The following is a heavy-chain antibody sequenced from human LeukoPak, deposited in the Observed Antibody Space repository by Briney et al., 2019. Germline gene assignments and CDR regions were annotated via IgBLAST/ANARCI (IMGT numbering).Heavy chain of an antibody. Sequence: PSETLSLTCTVSGGSISSSSYYWGWIRQPPGTGLEWIGSIYYSGSTYYNPSLKSRVTISVDTSKNQFSLKLSSVTAADTAVYYCARVRSFRGKWFDPWGQGTLVTVSS. V-gene: IGHV4-39*07. CDR2: IYYSGST. J-gene: IGHJ5*02. CDR3: ARVRSFRGKWFDP. D-gene: IGHD3-10*01. CDR1: GGSISSSSYY.